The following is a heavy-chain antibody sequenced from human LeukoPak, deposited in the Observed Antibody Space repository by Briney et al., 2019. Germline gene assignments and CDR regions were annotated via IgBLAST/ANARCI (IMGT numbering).Heavy chain of an antibody. Sequence: SETLSLTCTVSGGSISSYYWSWIRQPAGKGLEWIGRIYTSGSTNYNPSLKSRVTMSVDTSKNQFSLKLSSVTAADTAVYYCARETSEILWFGELLDWFDPWGQGTLVTVSS. D-gene: IGHD3-10*01. V-gene: IGHV4-4*07. CDR2: IYTSGST. CDR1: GGSISSYY. CDR3: ARETSEILWFGELLDWFDP. J-gene: IGHJ5*02.